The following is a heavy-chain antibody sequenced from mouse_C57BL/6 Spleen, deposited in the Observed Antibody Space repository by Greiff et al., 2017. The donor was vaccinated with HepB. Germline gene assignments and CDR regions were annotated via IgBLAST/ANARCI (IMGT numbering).Heavy chain of an antibody. Sequence: VQLQQSGPGLVQPSQCLSITCTVSGFSFTSYGVHWVRQSPGKGLEWLGVIWSGGSTDYNAAFISRLSISKDNSKGQVFFKMNSLQADDTAIYYCARNGDYDYDWFAYWGQGTLVTVSA. CDR1: GFSFTSYG. CDR2: IWSGGST. CDR3: ARNGDYDYDWFAY. V-gene: IGHV2-2*01. D-gene: IGHD2-4*01. J-gene: IGHJ3*01.